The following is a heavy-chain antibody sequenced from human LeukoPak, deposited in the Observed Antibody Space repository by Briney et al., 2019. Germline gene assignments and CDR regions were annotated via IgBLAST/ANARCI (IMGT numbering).Heavy chain of an antibody. CDR1: GFTFRIYA. D-gene: IGHD3-9*01. J-gene: IGHJ4*02. CDR2: ILGSGGST. CDR3: AKMGGYFDWLMAHFDY. Sequence: GGSPRLSCAPSGFTFRIYAMSWVRHAPGRGLECVSHILGSGGSTYYTHSEKGRFTLSRDNSKNTLYLQMNSLKAEDTAVYYCAKMGGYFDWLMAHFDYWGQGTLVTVSS. V-gene: IGHV3-23*01.